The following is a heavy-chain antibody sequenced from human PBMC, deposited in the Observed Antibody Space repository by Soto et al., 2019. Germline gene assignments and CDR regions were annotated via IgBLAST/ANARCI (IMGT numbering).Heavy chain of an antibody. CDR1: GYTFTTYA. CDR2: INAGNGNT. V-gene: IGHV1-3*01. CDR3: ARGQGNSGYDPLDF. D-gene: IGHD5-12*01. Sequence: ASVKVSCKGSGYTFTTYAMHWVRQAPGQRLEWMGWINAGNGNTKYSQKLQGRVTITRDTSASTVYMELSSLTSEDTAVYYCARGQGNSGYDPLDFWGLGTLVTVSS. J-gene: IGHJ4*02.